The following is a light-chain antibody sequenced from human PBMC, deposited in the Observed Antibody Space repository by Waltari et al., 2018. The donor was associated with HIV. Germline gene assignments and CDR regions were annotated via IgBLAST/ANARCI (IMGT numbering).Light chain of an antibody. CDR1: SSDVGSYSY. V-gene: IGLV2-14*01. J-gene: IGLJ3*02. Sequence: PGQSITISCTGSSSDVGSYSYVSWYQQHPGKAPKLMIYEVSNRPAGVSHRFSGSKSGNTASLTISGLQPEDEADYYCNSYTSISTWVFGGGTKLTVL. CDR3: NSYTSISTWV. CDR2: EVS.